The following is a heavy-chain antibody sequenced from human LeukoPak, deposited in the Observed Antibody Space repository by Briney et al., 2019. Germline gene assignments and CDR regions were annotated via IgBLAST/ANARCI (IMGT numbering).Heavy chain of an antibody. CDR3: ARDIHFDNGRDY. CDR1: GYTFTSYY. Sequence: ASVKVSCKASGYTFTSYYMHWVRQAPGQGLEWMGVINPSGGSTSYAQKFQGRVTMTRDTSTSTVYMELSSLRSEDTAVYYCARDIHFDNGRDYWGQGTLVTVSS. CDR2: INPSGGST. V-gene: IGHV1-46*01. J-gene: IGHJ4*02. D-gene: IGHD3-9*01.